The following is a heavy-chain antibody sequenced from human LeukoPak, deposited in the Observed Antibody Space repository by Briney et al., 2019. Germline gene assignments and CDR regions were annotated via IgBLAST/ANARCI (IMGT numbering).Heavy chain of an antibody. V-gene: IGHV3-74*01. CDR3: AIITTAGDH. D-gene: IGHD6-25*01. J-gene: IGHJ4*02. Sequence: GGSLRLSCAASGFTFSNYWMHWARQPPGKGLVWLSQINTDGSVATYVDSVKGRFTISRDNAKNTLSLQMNSLRDEDTALYYCAIITTAGDHWGQGTLVTVSS. CDR1: GFTFSNYW. CDR2: INTDGSVA.